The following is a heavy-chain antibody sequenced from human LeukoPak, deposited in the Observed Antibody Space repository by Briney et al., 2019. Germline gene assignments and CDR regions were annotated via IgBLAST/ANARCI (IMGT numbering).Heavy chain of an antibody. J-gene: IGHJ4*02. CDR3: ARLSGLQLPVLNW. Sequence: GASVKVSCKASGGTFSSYAISWVRQAPGQGLEWMGGIIPIFGTANYAQKFQGRVTITADESTSTAYMELSSLRSEDTAVYYCARLSGLQLPVLNWWGQGTLVTVSS. CDR1: GGTFSSYA. D-gene: IGHD1-1*01. CDR2: IIPIFGTA. V-gene: IGHV1-69*13.